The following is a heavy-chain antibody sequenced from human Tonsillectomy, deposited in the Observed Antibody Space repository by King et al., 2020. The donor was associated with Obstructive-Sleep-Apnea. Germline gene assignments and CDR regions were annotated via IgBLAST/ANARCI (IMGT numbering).Heavy chain of an antibody. J-gene: IGHJ3*02. V-gene: IGHV4-4*07. Sequence: HVQLQESGPGLVKPSETLSLTCTVSGDSISSYYWSWIRQPAGKGLEWIGHIYTSGSTNYNPSLKSRVTMSVDTSKNQFSLNLSSVTAADTAVYYCARIAPTTVVTGDAFDIWGQGTMVTVSS. CDR1: GDSISSYY. D-gene: IGHD4-23*01. CDR3: ARIAPTTVVTGDAFDI. CDR2: IYTSGST.